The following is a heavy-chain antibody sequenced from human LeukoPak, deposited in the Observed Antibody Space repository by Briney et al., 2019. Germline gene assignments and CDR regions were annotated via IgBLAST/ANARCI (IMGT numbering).Heavy chain of an antibody. CDR1: GFNFSSYG. CDR3: ARDNYDSSGPYYFDY. CDR2: ISGSGRDT. D-gene: IGHD3-22*01. V-gene: IGHV3-21*01. J-gene: IGHJ4*02. Sequence: GGTLRLSCAASGFNFSSYGMTWVRQAPGKGLEWVSIISGSGRDTYYADSVKGRFTISRDNARNSLYLQMNSLRAEDTAVYYCARDNYDSSGPYYFDYWGQGTLVTVSS.